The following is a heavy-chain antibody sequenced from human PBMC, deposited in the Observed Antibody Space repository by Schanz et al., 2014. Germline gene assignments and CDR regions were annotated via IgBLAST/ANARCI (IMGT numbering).Heavy chain of an antibody. V-gene: IGHV3-23*01. CDR2: MNESHSTI. CDR1: GFSFSSYA. D-gene: IGHD2-2*01. CDR3: ARESSNDIVLVPGAVFDH. Sequence: EVQLLESGGGLVEPGGSLRLSCAASGFSFSSYAMGWVRQARGKGLEWVSAMNESHSTIYYADSVRGRFTISRDNSKNTVYLQMNSLRPGDTAVYYCARESSNDIVLVPGAVFDHWGQGILVIVSS. J-gene: IGHJ4*02.